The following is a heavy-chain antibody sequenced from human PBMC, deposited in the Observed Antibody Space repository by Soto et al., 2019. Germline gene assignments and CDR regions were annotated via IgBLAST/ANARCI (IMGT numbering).Heavy chain of an antibody. D-gene: IGHD6-13*01. J-gene: IGHJ4*02. CDR3: ARGRKGYSSTWYVD. V-gene: IGHV4-34*02. Sequence: QVQLQQWGAGLLKPSETLSLTCAFSGGSFSDYYWVLIRQPPGRVLQWIGEIRHSGGTNFSPSLKSRVTISIDTSKNHFSLRLNSVTAADTAVYYCARGRKGYSSTWYVDWGQGTLVTVSS. CDR1: GGSFSDYY. CDR2: IRHSGGT.